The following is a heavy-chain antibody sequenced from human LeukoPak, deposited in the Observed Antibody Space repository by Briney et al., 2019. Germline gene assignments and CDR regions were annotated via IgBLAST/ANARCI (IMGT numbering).Heavy chain of an antibody. CDR2: IYYSGST. J-gene: IGHJ5*02. CDR3: ARVDTRFYWFDP. V-gene: IGHV4-30-4*01. CDR1: GGSISSGDYY. D-gene: IGHD5-18*01. Sequence: SETLSLTCTVSGGSISSGDYYWSWIRQPPGKGLEWIGYIYYSGSTYYNPSLKSRVTISVDTSKNQFSLKLSSVTAADTAVYYCARVDTRFYWFDPWGQGTLVTVSS.